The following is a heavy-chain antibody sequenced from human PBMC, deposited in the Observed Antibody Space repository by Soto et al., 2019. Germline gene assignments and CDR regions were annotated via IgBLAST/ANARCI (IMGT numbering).Heavy chain of an antibody. CDR3: TRLYGGSRVSAFDI. J-gene: IGHJ3*02. V-gene: IGHV3-15*01. Sequence: LRLSCAASGFTFSNAWMSWVRQAPGKGLEWVGRIKSKTDGGTTDYAAPVKGRFTISIDDSKNTLYLQMNSLKTEDTAVYYCTRLYGGSRVSAFDIWGQGTMVTVSS. CDR1: GFTFSNAW. CDR2: IKSKTDGGTT. D-gene: IGHD4-17*01.